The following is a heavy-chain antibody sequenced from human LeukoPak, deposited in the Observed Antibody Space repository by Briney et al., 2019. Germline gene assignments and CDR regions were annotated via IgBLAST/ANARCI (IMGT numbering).Heavy chain of an antibody. V-gene: IGHV4-39*07. CDR1: GGSISSSSYY. J-gene: IGHJ6*03. CDR2: IYYSGST. CDR3: ARDGDYCSGGSCYDYYMDV. Sequence: SETLSLTCTVSGGSISSSSYYWGWIRQPPGKGLEWIGSIYYSGSTYYNPSLKSRVTISVDTSKNQFSLKLSSVTAADTAVYYCARDGDYCSGGSCYDYYMDVWGKGTTVTVSS. D-gene: IGHD2-15*01.